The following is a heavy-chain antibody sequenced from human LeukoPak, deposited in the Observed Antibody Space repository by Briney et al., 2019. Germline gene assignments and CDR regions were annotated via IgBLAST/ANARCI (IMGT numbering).Heavy chain of an antibody. V-gene: IGHV5-51*01. CDR1: GYSFTSYW. CDR3: ARYFFDRYGSGSYYPYYFDY. J-gene: IGHJ4*02. CDR2: IYPGDSDT. Sequence: GESLKISCKGSGYSFTSYWIGWVRQMPGKGLEWMGIIYPGDSDTRYSPSFQGQVTISADKSISTAYLQWSSLKASDTAMYYCARYFFDRYGSGSYYPYYFDYWGQGTLVTVSS. D-gene: IGHD3-10*01.